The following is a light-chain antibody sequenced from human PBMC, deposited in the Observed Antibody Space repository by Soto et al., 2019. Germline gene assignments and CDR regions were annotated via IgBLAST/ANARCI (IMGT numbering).Light chain of an antibody. CDR3: QAGDNTVL. V-gene: IGLV3-1*01. CDR2: QDN. CDR1: KLGDKF. J-gene: IGLJ3*02. Sequence: SYELTQPPSVSVSPGQTASITCSGDKLGDKFASWYQQKPGQSPLLIIFQDNRRPSGIPDRFSGSNSGNTATLTISGTQAMDEADYYCQAGDNTVLFGGGTKLTVL.